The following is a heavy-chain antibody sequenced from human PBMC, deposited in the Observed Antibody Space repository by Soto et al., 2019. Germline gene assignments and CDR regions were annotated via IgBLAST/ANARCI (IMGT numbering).Heavy chain of an antibody. Sequence: QVQLVQSGAEVKNPGSSVKVSCKASGDTFRSYVVSWVRQAPGQGLEWMGGFIPLFDAAKYAQKFQGRVAISADGSTNTAYMELSSLRSEDTAVYYCATNKYYFDSSGNYRFGGLYGMDVWGQGTTVTVSS. J-gene: IGHJ6*02. V-gene: IGHV1-69*01. CDR2: FIPLFDAA. D-gene: IGHD3-22*01. CDR3: ATNKYYFDSSGNYRFGGLYGMDV. CDR1: GDTFRSYV.